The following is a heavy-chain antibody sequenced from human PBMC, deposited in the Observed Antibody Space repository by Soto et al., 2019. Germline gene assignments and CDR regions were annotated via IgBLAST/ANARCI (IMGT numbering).Heavy chain of an antibody. D-gene: IGHD3-10*01. CDR3: ARGASGNYYLDY. Sequence: EVQLVESGGNLVQAGGSLRPSCAASGFTFSSYWIHWVRQPPGKGLLWVSRINTDGSTTNYADSVKGRFTISRDNAKNTLYLQMNSLRAEDTAVYYCARGASGNYYLDYWGQGALVTISS. V-gene: IGHV3-74*01. CDR2: INTDGSTT. CDR1: GFTFSSYW. J-gene: IGHJ4*02.